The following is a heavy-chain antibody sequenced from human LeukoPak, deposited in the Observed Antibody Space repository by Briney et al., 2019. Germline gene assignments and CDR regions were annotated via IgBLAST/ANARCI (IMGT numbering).Heavy chain of an antibody. D-gene: IGHD6-19*01. CDR2: IYYSGST. CDR1: GGSVSSGSYY. CDR3: ARVTAVAEFGMDV. Sequence: SETLSLTCTASGGSVSSGSYYWSWIRQPPGKGLEWIGYIYYSGSTNYNPSLKSRVTISVDTSKNQFSLKLSSVTAADTAVYYCARVTAVAEFGMDVWGQGTTVTVPS. V-gene: IGHV4-61*01. J-gene: IGHJ6*02.